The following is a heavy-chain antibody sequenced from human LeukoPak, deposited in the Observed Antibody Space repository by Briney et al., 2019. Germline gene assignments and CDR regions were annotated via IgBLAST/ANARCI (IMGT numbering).Heavy chain of an antibody. CDR1: GGSISSGSYY. CDR3: AREMKLRYFDWGPPLGYMDV. D-gene: IGHD3-9*01. J-gene: IGHJ6*03. CDR2: IYTSGST. Sequence: PSETLSLTCTVSGGSISSGSYYWSWIRQPAGKGLEWIGRIYTSGSTNYNPFLKSRVTISVDTSKNQFSLKLSSVTAADTAVYYCAREMKLRYFDWGPPLGYMDVWGKGTTVTVSS. V-gene: IGHV4-61*02.